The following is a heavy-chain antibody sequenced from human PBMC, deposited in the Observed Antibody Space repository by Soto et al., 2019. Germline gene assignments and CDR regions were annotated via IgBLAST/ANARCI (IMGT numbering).Heavy chain of an antibody. Sequence: SVKLSCKASGYTFTSYGISWVRQAPGQGLEWMGGIIPIFGTANYAQKFQGRVTITADESTSTAYMELSSLRSEDTAVYYCASYRFGVVIPGLDPWGQGTLVTVSS. CDR2: IIPIFGTA. D-gene: IGHD3-3*01. CDR1: GYTFTSYG. V-gene: IGHV1-69*13. J-gene: IGHJ5*02. CDR3: ASYRFGVVIPGLDP.